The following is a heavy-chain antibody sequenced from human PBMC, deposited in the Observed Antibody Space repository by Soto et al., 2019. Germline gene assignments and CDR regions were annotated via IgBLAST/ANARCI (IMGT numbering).Heavy chain of an antibody. V-gene: IGHV4-61*01. CDR1: GGTVSGGTYY. CDR2: IHYSGST. D-gene: IGHD6-13*01. CDR3: AKDFRVFSAAAGLFDY. Sequence: SETLSLTCTVSGGTVSGGTYYWSWIRQPPGRGLEWIGYIHYSGSTTYNPSLKSRVTISVGTSKNQFSLKLSSVTAEDTAVYYCAKDFRVFSAAAGLFDYWGQGTLVTVSS. J-gene: IGHJ4*02.